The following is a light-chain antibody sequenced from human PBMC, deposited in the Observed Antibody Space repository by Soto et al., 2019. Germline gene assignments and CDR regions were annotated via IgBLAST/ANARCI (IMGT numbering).Light chain of an antibody. V-gene: IGKV4-1*01. J-gene: IGKJ2*01. CDR2: WAS. CDR3: QQHYSTPYT. CDR1: QSVLYSSNSKNY. Sequence: DIVMTQSPDSLAVSLGERATINCKSSQSVLYSSNSKNYLAWYQQKPGQPPKLVIYWASTRESGVPDRFSGSGSVTDFTLTISSLQAEDVAVYYCQQHYSTPYTFGQGTKLEIK.